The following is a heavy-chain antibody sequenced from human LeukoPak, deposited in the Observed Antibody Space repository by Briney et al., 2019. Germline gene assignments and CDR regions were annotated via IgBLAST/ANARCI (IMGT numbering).Heavy chain of an antibody. V-gene: IGHV4-59*01. CDR1: GDSMTNDY. CDR2: IYYAGQT. CDR3: ARDRSPRGFDS. D-gene: IGHD3-10*01. J-gene: IGHJ4*02. Sequence: SETLSLTCTVSGDSMTNDYWTWIRQPPGKGLEWVGYIYYAGQTNYNPSLRSRVTFSLDASKTQLSLQLTSVTAADTAVYYCARDRSPRGFDSWGQGVLVTVSS.